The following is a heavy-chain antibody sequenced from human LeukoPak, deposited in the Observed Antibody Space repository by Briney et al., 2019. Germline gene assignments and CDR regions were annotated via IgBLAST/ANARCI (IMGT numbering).Heavy chain of an antibody. CDR2: INHSGGT. CDR3: TRRAYTYDSYFLDH. D-gene: IGHD5-18*01. J-gene: IGHJ4*02. V-gene: IGHV4-34*01. CDR1: DGSFNVYY. Sequence: SDTLSLTCAVYDGSFNVYYWTWVRQSPAKGLEWIGEINHSGGTMYNPSLTRRVTMSVDTSKSQFSLQLTSVTAADTAVYYCTRRAYTYDSYFLDHWGLGTLVTVSS.